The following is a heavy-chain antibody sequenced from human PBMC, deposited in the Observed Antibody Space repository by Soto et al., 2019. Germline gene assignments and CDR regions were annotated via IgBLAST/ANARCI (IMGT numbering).Heavy chain of an antibody. V-gene: IGHV3-23*01. J-gene: IGHJ6*02. CDR3: AKDRLGDYYYYGMDG. D-gene: IGHD4-17*01. Sequence: EVQLLQSGGGLVQPGGSLRLSCVGSGFTFSRYAMIWVRQTPGKGLEWVSGIGDRGTTTYYADSVKGRFTISRDNSGNTLFLQMNSLRAEDTAVYYCAKDRLGDYYYYGMDGWGQGTTVTVS. CDR1: GFTFSRYA. CDR2: IGDRGTTT.